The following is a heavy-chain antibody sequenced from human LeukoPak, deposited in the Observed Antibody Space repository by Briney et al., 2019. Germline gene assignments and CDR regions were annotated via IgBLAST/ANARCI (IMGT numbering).Heavy chain of an antibody. CDR2: ISWNSGSI. Sequence: PGGSLRLSCAASGFTFDDYAMHWVRQAPGKGLEWVSGISWNSGSIGYADSVRGRFTISRDNAKNSLYLQMNSLRAEDTALYYCAKVRYCSSTSCFSEGWAFDIWGQGTMVTVSS. V-gene: IGHV3-9*01. CDR3: AKVRYCSSTSCFSEGWAFDI. D-gene: IGHD2-2*01. CDR1: GFTFDDYA. J-gene: IGHJ3*02.